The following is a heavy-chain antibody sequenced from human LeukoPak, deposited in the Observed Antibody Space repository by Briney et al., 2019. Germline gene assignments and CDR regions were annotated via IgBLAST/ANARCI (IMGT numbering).Heavy chain of an antibody. CDR3: ARSATVVPAAPYFDY. CDR2: IYYSGST. D-gene: IGHD2-2*01. CDR1: GGSISSGGYY. V-gene: IGHV4-31*03. J-gene: IGHJ4*02. Sequence: SQTLSLTCTVSGGSISSGGYYWSWIRQHPGKGLEWIGYIYYSGSTYYNPSLKSRVTISVDTSKNQFSLKLSSVTAADTAAYYCARSATVVPAAPYFDYWGQGTLVTVSS.